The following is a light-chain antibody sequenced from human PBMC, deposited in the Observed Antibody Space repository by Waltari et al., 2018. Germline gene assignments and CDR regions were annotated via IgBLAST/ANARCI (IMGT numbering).Light chain of an antibody. V-gene: IGKV1-27*01. Sequence: DIQMTQSPSSLSASVGDRVTITCRASQGISNFLAWYQQKQGKVPKLLIYGESTLQSGVPSRFIGSGSGTDFTLTISSLQPEDVATYYCQKYNSAPWTFGQGTKVEIK. CDR3: QKYNSAPWT. J-gene: IGKJ1*01. CDR2: GES. CDR1: QGISNF.